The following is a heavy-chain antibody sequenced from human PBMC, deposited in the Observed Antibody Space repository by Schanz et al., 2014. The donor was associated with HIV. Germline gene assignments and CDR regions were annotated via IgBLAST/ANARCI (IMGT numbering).Heavy chain of an antibody. J-gene: IGHJ4*02. Sequence: EEHLLESGGDLIQPGGSLRLSCVASGFPFSNFAMSWVRQDPGRGLEWVSAISTGGERTFYADSVKGRFTISRDNSKNTLYLQMNSLRAEDTAIYHCGTYNYGSGHDYWGQGTLATVSS. V-gene: IGHV3-23*01. CDR1: GFPFSNFA. CDR3: GTYNYGSGHDY. CDR2: ISTGGERT. D-gene: IGHD3-10*01.